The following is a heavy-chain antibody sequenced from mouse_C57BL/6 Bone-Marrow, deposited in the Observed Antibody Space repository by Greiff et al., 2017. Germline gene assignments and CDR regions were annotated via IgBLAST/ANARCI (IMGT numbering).Heavy chain of an antibody. Sequence: VQLQQSGAELARPGASVKMSCKASGYTFTSYTMHWVKQRPGQGLEWIGYINPSSGYTKYNQKFKDKATLTADKSSSTAYMQLRSLTSEDAAVYYCARCGDYGGFAYWGQGTLVTVSA. D-gene: IGHD2-4*01. CDR3: ARCGDYGGFAY. V-gene: IGHV1-4*01. CDR1: GYTFTSYT. J-gene: IGHJ3*01. CDR2: INPSSGYT.